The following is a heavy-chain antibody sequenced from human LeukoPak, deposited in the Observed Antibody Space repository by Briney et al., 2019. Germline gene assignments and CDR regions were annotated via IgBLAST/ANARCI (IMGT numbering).Heavy chain of an antibody. CDR3: ARGTGYCSSTSCPRAYFDY. CDR1: GFTFSSYG. D-gene: IGHD2-2*03. CDR2: IWYDGSNK. J-gene: IGHJ4*02. V-gene: IGHV3-33*01. Sequence: GGSLRLSCAASGFTFSSYGMHWVRQAQGKGLEGVAVIWYDGSNKYYADSVKGRFTISRDNSKNTLYLQMNSLRAEDTAVYYCARGTGYCSSTSCPRAYFDYWGQGTLVTVSS.